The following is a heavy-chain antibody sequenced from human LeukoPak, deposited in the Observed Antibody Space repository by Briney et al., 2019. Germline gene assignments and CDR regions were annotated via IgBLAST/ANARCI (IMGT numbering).Heavy chain of an antibody. CDR1: GGTFSSYA. CDR3: ARSAPGLIYMDV. J-gene: IGHJ6*03. D-gene: IGHD2-8*01. V-gene: IGHV1-69*13. Sequence: GASVKVSCKASGGTFSSYAISWVRQAPGQGFEWMGGFIPIFGTANYAQNFQGRVMITADESTSTAYTELSSLRSEDTAVYYCARSAPGLIYMDVWGKGTTVSVSS. CDR2: FIPIFGTA.